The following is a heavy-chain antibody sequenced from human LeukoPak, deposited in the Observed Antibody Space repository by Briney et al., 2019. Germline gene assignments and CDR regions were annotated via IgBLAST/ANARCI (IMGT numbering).Heavy chain of an antibody. D-gene: IGHD5-12*01. V-gene: IGHV3-23*01. CDR1: RFTFSSYV. J-gene: IGHJ4*02. CDR2: ISGSGRL. CDR3: ARDETPTNGYDSYDF. Sequence: PGGSLRLSCAASRFTFSSYVMSWVRQAPGKGLECVSAISGSGRLYYADSVKGRFTISREGSKNTLYLQMNSLRAEDTAVYYCARDETPTNGYDSYDFWGQGTLVTVST.